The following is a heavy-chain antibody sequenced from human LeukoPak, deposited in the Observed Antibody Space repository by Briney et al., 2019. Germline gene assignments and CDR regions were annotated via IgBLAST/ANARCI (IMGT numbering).Heavy chain of an antibody. CDR2: IYYSGST. V-gene: IGHV4-59*08. Sequence: SETLSLTCTVSGGSISSYYWSWIRQPPGKGLEWIGYIYYSGSTYYNPSLKSRVTISVDTSKNQFSLKLSSVTAADTAVYYCARRSYYGSGSYFYWGQGTLVTVSS. D-gene: IGHD3-10*01. J-gene: IGHJ4*02. CDR3: ARRSYYGSGSYFY. CDR1: GGSISSYY.